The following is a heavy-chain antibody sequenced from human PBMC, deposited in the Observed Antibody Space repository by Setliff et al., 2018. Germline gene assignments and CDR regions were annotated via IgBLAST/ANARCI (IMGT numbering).Heavy chain of an antibody. CDR3: ARDSTDYYDSSGYYYGPRDNDAFDI. V-gene: IGHV3-11*04. D-gene: IGHD3-22*01. J-gene: IGHJ3*02. CDR1: GFTFSDYY. Sequence: GGSLRLSCAASGFTFSDYYMSWIRQAPGKGLEWVSYISSSGSTIYYADSVKGRFTISRDNAKNSLYLQMNSLRAEDTAVYYCARDSTDYYDSSGYYYGPRDNDAFDIWGQGTMVTVSS. CDR2: ISSSGSTI.